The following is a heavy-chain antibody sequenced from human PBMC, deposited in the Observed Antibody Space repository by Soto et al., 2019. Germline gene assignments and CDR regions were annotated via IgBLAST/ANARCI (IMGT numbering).Heavy chain of an antibody. D-gene: IGHD2-15*01. CDR1: GGTFISYT. CDR3: SRGAQVVVAAMDAFDI. Sequence: ASVKVSCKASGGTFISYTISWVRQAPGQGLEWMGRIIPVLGIANYAQKFLGRVTITADKSTSTAYMALSSLRSEDTAVYYCSRGAQVVVAAMDAFDIWGQGTMVTVSS. V-gene: IGHV1-69*02. CDR2: IIPVLGIA. J-gene: IGHJ3*02.